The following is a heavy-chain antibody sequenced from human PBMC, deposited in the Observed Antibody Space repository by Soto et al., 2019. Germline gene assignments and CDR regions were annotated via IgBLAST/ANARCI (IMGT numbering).Heavy chain of an antibody. CDR1: GGSISRSGYF. CDR2: IYDSGST. Sequence: QVQLQESGPGLVKPSQTLSLTCTFSGGSISRSGYFWSWIRQHPGKGLEWIGYIYDSGSTYYNPSLQSRVSLSVDTSKNQFSLNLTSVTAADTAMYYCARSSRSYFDYWGQGTLVTVSS. CDR3: ARSSRSYFDY. J-gene: IGHJ4*02. V-gene: IGHV4-31*03.